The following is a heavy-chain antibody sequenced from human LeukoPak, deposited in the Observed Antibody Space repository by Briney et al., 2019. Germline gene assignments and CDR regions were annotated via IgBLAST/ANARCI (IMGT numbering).Heavy chain of an antibody. J-gene: IGHJ6*03. Sequence: SETLSLTCSVSGGSITSNPYSWAWIRQSPGKGLEWIGSIYYSGTSFYKVSLKSRVTISLDTSKNQFSLKMTSVTAADTALYYCARVPLSTAYLHYYSMDVWGKGTTVTVSS. CDR3: ARVPLSTAYLHYYSMDV. V-gene: IGHV4-39*07. CDR2: IYYSGTS. CDR1: GGSITSNPYS. D-gene: IGHD3-9*01.